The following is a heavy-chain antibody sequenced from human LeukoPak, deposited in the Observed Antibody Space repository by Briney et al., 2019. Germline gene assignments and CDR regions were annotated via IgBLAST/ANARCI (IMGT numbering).Heavy chain of an antibody. J-gene: IGHJ3*02. CDR1: GGTFSSYA. CDR3: ARVWETIVGAPGAFDI. Sequence: SVKVSCKASGGTFSSYAISWVRQAPGQGLEWMGGIIPIFGTANYAQKFQGRVTITTDESTSTAYMELSRLRSEDTAVYYCARVWETIVGAPGAFDIWGQGTMVTVSS. CDR2: IIPIFGTA. D-gene: IGHD1-26*01. V-gene: IGHV1-69*05.